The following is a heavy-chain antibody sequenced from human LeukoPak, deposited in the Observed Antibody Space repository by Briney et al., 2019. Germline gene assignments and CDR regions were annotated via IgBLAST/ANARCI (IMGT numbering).Heavy chain of an antibody. V-gene: IGHV1-18*01. CDR1: GYTFTSYG. Sequence: GASVKVSCKASGYTFTSYGISWVRQAPGQGLEWMGWISAYNGNTNYAQKLQGRVTMTADTSTSTAYMELRSLRSDDTAVYYCARVPDPDVDTAMDPPGSLSNWFDPWGQGTLVTVSS. CDR2: ISAYNGNT. CDR3: ARVPDPDVDTAMDPPGSLSNWFDP. D-gene: IGHD5-18*01. J-gene: IGHJ5*02.